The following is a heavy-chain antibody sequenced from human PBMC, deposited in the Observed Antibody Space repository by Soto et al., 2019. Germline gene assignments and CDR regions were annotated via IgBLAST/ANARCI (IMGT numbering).Heavy chain of an antibody. Sequence: SVKVSCKASGGTFSSYAISWVRQAPGQGLEWMGGIIPIFGTANYAQKFQGRVTITADESTSTAYMELSSLRSEDTAVYYCARGSRPYYDFWSGHTTNYYYGMDVWGQGNTVTVSS. CDR1: GGTFSSYA. V-gene: IGHV1-69*13. CDR3: ARGSRPYYDFWSGHTTNYYYGMDV. D-gene: IGHD3-3*01. CDR2: IIPIFGTA. J-gene: IGHJ6*02.